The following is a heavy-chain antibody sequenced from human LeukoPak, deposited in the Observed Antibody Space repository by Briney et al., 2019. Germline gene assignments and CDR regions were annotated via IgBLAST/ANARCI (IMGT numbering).Heavy chain of an antibody. Sequence: PGGSRRLSCTASGFTFGNYAMSWVRQAPGRGLEWVSSISDSDGRTYYADSVQGRFTISRDNSRNILYLQMNSLRAEDTAVYYCAKSISGEQWLASDYWGQGTLITVSS. V-gene: IGHV3-23*01. CDR1: GFTFGNYA. CDR2: ISDSDGRT. CDR3: AKSISGEQWLASDY. J-gene: IGHJ4*02. D-gene: IGHD6-19*01.